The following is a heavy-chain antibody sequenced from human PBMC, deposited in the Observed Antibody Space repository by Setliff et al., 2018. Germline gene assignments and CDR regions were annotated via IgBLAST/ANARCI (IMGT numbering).Heavy chain of an antibody. Sequence: GGSLRLSCAASGFTFSSYWMSWVRQAPGKGLEWVANIKQDGSEKYYVDSVKGRFTISRDNAKNSLYLQMNSLRAEDTAVYYCARDLTGGYYSSPLDYWGQGTKVTVSS. CDR1: GFTFSSYW. CDR2: IKQDGSEK. J-gene: IGHJ4*02. CDR3: ARDLTGGYYSSPLDY. V-gene: IGHV3-7*01. D-gene: IGHD3-10*01.